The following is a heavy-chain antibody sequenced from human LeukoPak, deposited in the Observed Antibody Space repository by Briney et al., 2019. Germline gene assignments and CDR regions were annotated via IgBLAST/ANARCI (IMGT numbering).Heavy chain of an antibody. V-gene: IGHV3-21*01. Sequence: TGGSPRLSCAASGFTFSSYSMNWVRQAPGKGLEWVSSISSSSSYIYYADSVKGRFTISRDNAKNSLYLQMNSLRAEDTAVYYCARDRPHCSSTSCYADYYYGMDVWGQGATVTVSS. J-gene: IGHJ6*02. CDR2: ISSSSSYI. D-gene: IGHD2-2*01. CDR1: GFTFSSYS. CDR3: ARDRPHCSSTSCYADYYYGMDV.